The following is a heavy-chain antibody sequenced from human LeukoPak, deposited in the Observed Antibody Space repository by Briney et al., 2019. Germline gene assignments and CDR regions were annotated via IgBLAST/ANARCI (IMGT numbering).Heavy chain of an antibody. CDR1: GFTFSSYW. V-gene: IGHV3-7*01. J-gene: IGHJ3*02. CDR2: IRQDGSQK. CDR3: ARLGLRAVAHDAFDI. Sequence: PGGSLRLSCVASGFTFSSYWMSWVRQAPGKGLEWVATIRQDGSQKYYVDSVKGRFIISRDNAKNSLYLQMNSLRAEDTAIYYCARLGLRAVAHDAFDIWGQGTLVTVSS. D-gene: IGHD6-19*01.